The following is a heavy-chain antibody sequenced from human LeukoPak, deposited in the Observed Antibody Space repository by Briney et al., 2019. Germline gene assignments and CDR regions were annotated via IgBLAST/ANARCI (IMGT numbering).Heavy chain of an antibody. CDR3: ARGPPLSSGSYFFPADSTETIFDY. CDR1: GYTFTSYD. CDR2: MNPNSGNT. D-gene: IGHD1-26*01. J-gene: IGHJ4*02. Sequence: PLASVKVSYKASGYTFTSYDINWVRQATGQGLEWMGWMNPNSGNTGYAQKFQGRVTMTRNTSISTAYMELSSLRSEDTAVYYCARGPPLSSGSYFFPADSTETIFDYWGQGTLVTVSS. V-gene: IGHV1-8*01.